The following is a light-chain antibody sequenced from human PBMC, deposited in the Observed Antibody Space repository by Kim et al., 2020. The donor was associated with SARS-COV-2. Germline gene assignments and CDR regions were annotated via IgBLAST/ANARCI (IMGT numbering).Light chain of an antibody. CDR2: YAS. CDR1: QSIGTS. CDR3: HQTTSFPLT. J-gene: IGKJ4*01. Sequence: VTPKGTVTITCRASQSIGTSLHWYQQKPDQSPKLLIEYASQSFSGVPSRFSGSGSGTDFTLTINSLEPEDAATYYCHQTTSFPLTFVGGTKVDIK. V-gene: IGKV6-21*01.